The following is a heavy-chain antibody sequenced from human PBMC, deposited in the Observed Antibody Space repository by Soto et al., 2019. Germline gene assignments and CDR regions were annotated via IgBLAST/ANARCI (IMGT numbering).Heavy chain of an antibody. J-gene: IGHJ4*02. V-gene: IGHV4-59*01. D-gene: IGHD3-10*01. CDR3: AREVSSFGSNHFDS. Sequence: QVQLQESGPGLIKPSETLSVTCSVSGTSIRGYYWTWIRQPPGKGLEWIGYIYYTATTKYNPSLKSRVTISVVTSKHQFSLRLNSVTAADTAVYYCAREVSSFGSNHFDSWGQGALVTVSS. CDR2: IYYTATT. CDR1: GTSIRGYY.